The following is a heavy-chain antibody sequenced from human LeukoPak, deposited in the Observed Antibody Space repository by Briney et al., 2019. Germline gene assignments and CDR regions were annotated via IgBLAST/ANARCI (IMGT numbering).Heavy chain of an antibody. CDR2: IYPGDSDT. D-gene: IGHD2-2*01. CDR1: GYSFTSYW. Sequence: GESLKISCKGSGYSFTSYWIGWVRQMPGKGLEWMGIIYPGDSDTRYSPSFQGQVTISADKSISTAYLQWCSLKASDTAMYYCARRACSSTSCYHEFDPWGQGTLVTVSS. J-gene: IGHJ5*02. V-gene: IGHV5-51*01. CDR3: ARRACSSTSCYHEFDP.